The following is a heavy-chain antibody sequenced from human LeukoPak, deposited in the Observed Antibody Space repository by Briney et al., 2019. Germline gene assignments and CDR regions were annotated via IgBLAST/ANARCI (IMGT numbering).Heavy chain of an antibody. D-gene: IGHD3-10*01. CDR1: GFTFSSYW. V-gene: IGHV3-7*03. J-gene: IGHJ4*02. CDR3: ARNRGAFVRGVTFDY. Sequence: GGSLRLSCAASGFTFSSYWMSWVRQAPGKGLEWVANIKQDGSEKYYVDSVKGRFTISRDNAKNSLYLQMNSLRAEDTAVYYCARNRGAFVRGVTFDYWGQGTLVTVSS. CDR2: IKQDGSEK.